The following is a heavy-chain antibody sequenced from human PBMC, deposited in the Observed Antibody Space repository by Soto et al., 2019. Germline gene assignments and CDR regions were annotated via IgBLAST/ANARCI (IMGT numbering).Heavy chain of an antibody. Sequence: SVKVSCKGSGGTFNAHAISWVRQAPGQGLEWMGGIIPIFGTPNYAQKFQGRLTINADKSKTTAYLELSSLRSDDTAVYFCARVRWTLSLEESDDIWGQGNLVTVS. CDR2: IIPIFGTP. J-gene: IGHJ4*02. CDR3: ARVRWTLSLEESDDI. CDR1: GGTFNAHA. D-gene: IGHD1-1*01. V-gene: IGHV1-69*06.